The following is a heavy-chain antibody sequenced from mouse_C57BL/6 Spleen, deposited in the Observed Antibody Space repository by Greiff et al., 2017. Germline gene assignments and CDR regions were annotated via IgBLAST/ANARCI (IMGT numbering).Heavy chain of an antibody. V-gene: IGHV1-69*01. CDR3: AGKMTTVVASYYFDY. CDR1: GYTFTSYW. D-gene: IGHD1-1*01. J-gene: IGHJ2*01. Sequence: VQLQQPGAELVMPGASVKLSCKASGYTFTSYWMHWVKQRPGQGLEWIGEIDPSDSYTNYNQKFKGKATLTVDKSSSTAYMQLSSLTSEDSAVDYCAGKMTTVVASYYFDYWGQGTTLTVSA. CDR2: IDPSDSYT.